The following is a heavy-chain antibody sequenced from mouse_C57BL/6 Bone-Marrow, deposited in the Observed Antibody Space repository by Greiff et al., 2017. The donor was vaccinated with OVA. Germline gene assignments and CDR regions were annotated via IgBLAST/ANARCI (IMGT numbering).Heavy chain of an antibody. V-gene: IGHV6-6*01. J-gene: IGHJ2*01. Sequence: EVKLMDSGGGLVQPGGSMKLSCAASGFTFSDAWMDWVRQSPEKGLEWVAEIRNKANNHATYYAESVKGRFTISRDDSKSSVYLQMNSLRAEDTGVYYCTRRGVSYFDYWGQGTTLTVSS. CDR3: TRRGVSYFDY. CDR2: IRNKANNHAT. CDR1: GFTFSDAW.